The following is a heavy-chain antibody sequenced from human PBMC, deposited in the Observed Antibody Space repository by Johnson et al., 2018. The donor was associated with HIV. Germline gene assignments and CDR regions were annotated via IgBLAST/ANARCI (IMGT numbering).Heavy chain of an antibody. CDR3: ARESLEFWSRGAFDI. D-gene: IGHD3-10*01. Sequence: VQVVESGGGVVRPGKSLRLSCAASGFTFNNYAMHWVRQAPGKGLEWVANIKQGGSEKYYVDSVKGRFSISRDNAKNTLFLEMNSLKAEDTAVYYCARESLEFWSRGAFDIWGQGTMVTVSS. CDR1: GFTFNNYA. V-gene: IGHV3-7*01. J-gene: IGHJ3*02. CDR2: IKQGGSEK.